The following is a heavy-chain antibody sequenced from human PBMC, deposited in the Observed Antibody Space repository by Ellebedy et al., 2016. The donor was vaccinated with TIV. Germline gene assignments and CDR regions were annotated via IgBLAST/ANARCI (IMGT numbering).Heavy chain of an antibody. CDR1: RFTFSSYG. CDR2: IWYNGKNE. CDR3: ARLRGPVGHWYFDL. Sequence: GESLKISCVASRFTFSSYGMHWVRQAPGKGLEWVAVIWYNGKNEYYADSVKGRFTISRDNSKNTVYLQMNSLRVEDTALYYCARLRGPVGHWYFDLWGRGTQVTVSS. D-gene: IGHD4-23*01. V-gene: IGHV3-33*01. J-gene: IGHJ2*01.